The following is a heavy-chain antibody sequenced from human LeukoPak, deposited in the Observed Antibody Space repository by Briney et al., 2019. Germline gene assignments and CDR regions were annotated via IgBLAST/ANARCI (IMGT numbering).Heavy chain of an antibody. V-gene: IGHV3-74*01. D-gene: IGHD1-26*01. J-gene: IGHJ3*02. CDR2: INSDESST. CDR3: ARGAHVLDI. CDR1: GFTLNSYW. Sequence: PGGSLRLSCAASGFTLNSYWMHWVRQAPGKGLVWVPRINSDESSTTYVDSVKGRFTISRDNAKNTLYLQMDSLRVEDTAVYFCARGAHVLDIWGQGTMVTVSS.